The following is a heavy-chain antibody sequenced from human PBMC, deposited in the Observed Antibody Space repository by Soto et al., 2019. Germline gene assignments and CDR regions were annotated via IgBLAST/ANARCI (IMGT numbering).Heavy chain of an antibody. V-gene: IGHV1-69*13. CDR2: IIPIFGIA. Sequence: GASVNVSFKASGGTFSRYSITWVRQAPGHGLEWIGRIIPIFGIASYAQKFQGRVTITADESTSTAYMELSSLRSDDTAVYYCARGGYYDSSGSRNYHYYGMNVWGQGTTVTVSS. CDR1: GGTFSRYS. D-gene: IGHD3-22*01. CDR3: ARGGYYDSSGSRNYHYYGMNV. J-gene: IGHJ6*02.